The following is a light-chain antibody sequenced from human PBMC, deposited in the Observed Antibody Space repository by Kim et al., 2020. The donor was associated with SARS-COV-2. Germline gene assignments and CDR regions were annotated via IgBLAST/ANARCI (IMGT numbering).Light chain of an antibody. J-gene: IGKJ4*01. CDR2: WAS. Sequence: RATINCKSSQSVLHSNNKNYLAWYQQKPGQPPKLLIHWASTRESGVPDRFSGSGSGTDFTLTISSLQAEDVAVYYCQQYLSAPLTFGGGTKVDIK. CDR3: QQYLSAPLT. V-gene: IGKV4-1*01. CDR1: QSVLHSNNKNY.